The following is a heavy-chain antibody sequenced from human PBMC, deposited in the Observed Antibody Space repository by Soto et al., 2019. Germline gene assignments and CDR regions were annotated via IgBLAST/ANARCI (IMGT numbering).Heavy chain of an antibody. V-gene: IGHV3-15*07. CDR3: TTKKTPYYSNYSYYYGMDV. CDR1: GFTFSNAW. J-gene: IGHJ6*02. D-gene: IGHD4-4*01. Sequence: GGSLRLSCAASGFTFSNAWMNWVRQAPGKGLEWVGRIKSKTDGGTTDYAAPVKGRFTISRDDSKNTLYLQMNSLKTEDTAVYYCTTKKTPYYSNYSYYYGMDVWGQGTTVTVSS. CDR2: IKSKTDGGTT.